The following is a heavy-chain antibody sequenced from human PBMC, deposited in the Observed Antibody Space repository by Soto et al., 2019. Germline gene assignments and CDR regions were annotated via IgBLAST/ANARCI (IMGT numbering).Heavy chain of an antibody. J-gene: IGHJ4*02. CDR2: IKSKTDGGTT. CDR3: VSWVSAHFDY. D-gene: IGHD2-8*01. Sequence: GGSLRLSCAASGFTFSNAWMSWVRQAPGKGLEWVGRIKSKTDGGTTDYAAPVKGRFTISRDDSKNTLYLQMNSLRAEDTAVYYCVSWVSAHFDYWGQGTLVTVSS. CDR1: GFTFSNAW. V-gene: IGHV3-15*01.